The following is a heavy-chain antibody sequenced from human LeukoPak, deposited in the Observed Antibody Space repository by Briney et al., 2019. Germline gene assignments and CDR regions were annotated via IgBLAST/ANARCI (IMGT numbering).Heavy chain of an antibody. CDR1: GGSISSYY. D-gene: IGHD3-16*01. V-gene: IGHV4-59*12. Sequence: SETLSLTCTVSGGSISSYYWSWIRQPPGKGLEWIGYVYYSGSTNYNPSLKSRVTISVDTSKNQFSLKLSSVTAADTAVYYCARAAGINDYVWGSYDYWGQGTLVTVSS. CDR3: ARAAGINDYVWGSYDY. J-gene: IGHJ4*02. CDR2: VYYSGST.